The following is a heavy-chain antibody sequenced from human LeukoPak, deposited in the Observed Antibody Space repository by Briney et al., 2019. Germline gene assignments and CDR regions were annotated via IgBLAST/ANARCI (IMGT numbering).Heavy chain of an antibody. D-gene: IGHD5-18*01. J-gene: IGHJ6*03. Sequence: SETLSLTCAVSGGSISSNSYYWGWIRQPPGKGLEWIGSIYYSGSTYYNPSLKSRVTISVDTSKNQFSLKLSSVTAADTAVYYCARDRGYSYGGYYMDVWGKGTTVTVSS. V-gene: IGHV4-39*07. CDR2: IYYSGST. CDR3: ARDRGYSYGGYYMDV. CDR1: GGSISSNSYY.